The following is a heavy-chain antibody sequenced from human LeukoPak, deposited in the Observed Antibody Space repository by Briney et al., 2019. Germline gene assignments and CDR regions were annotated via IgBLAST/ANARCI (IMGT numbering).Heavy chain of an antibody. J-gene: IGHJ4*02. Sequence: NAGGSLRLSCAASGFTFSSYSMNWVRQAPGKGLEWVSSISSSSSYIYCADSVKGRFTISRDNAKNSLYLQMNSLRAEDTAVYYCARDRVVTAILDYWGQGTLVTVSS. V-gene: IGHV3-21*01. CDR2: ISSSSSYI. CDR3: ARDRVVTAILDY. CDR1: GFTFSSYS. D-gene: IGHD2-21*02.